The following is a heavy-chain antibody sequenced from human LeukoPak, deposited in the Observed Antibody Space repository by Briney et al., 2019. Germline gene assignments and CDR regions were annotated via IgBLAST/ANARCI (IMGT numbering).Heavy chain of an antibody. J-gene: IGHJ5*02. V-gene: IGHV4-34*01. CDR2: INHSGST. D-gene: IGHD2-2*02. CDR1: GGSFSGYY. Sequence: SETLSLTCSVYGGSFSGYYWSWIRQPPGKGLEWIGEINHSGSTNYNPSLKSRVTISVDTSKNQFSLKLSSVTAADTAVYYCARGRTHPDIVVVPAAIRGNNWFDPWGQGTLVTVSS. CDR3: ARGRTHPDIVVVPAAIRGNNWFDP.